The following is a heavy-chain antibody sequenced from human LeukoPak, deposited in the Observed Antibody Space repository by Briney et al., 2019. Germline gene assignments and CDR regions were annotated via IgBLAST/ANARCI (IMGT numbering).Heavy chain of an antibody. D-gene: IGHD3-9*01. CDR1: GYTFTSYD. Sequence: GASVNVSCKASGYTFTSYDINWVRQATGQGLEWMGWMNPNSGNTGYAQMFQGRVTMTRNTSISTAYMELSSLRSEDTAVYYCAIPFNYYDILTGYYWDDAFDIWGQGTMVTVSS. CDR3: AIPFNYYDILTGYYWDDAFDI. J-gene: IGHJ3*02. CDR2: MNPNSGNT. V-gene: IGHV1-8*01.